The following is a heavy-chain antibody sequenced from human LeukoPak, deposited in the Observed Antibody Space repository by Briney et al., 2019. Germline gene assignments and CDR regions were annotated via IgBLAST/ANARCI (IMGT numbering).Heavy chain of an antibody. J-gene: IGHJ5*02. D-gene: IGHD1-1*01. CDR1: GYTFTGYY. Sequence: ASVKVSCKASGYTFTGYYMHWVRQAPGQGLEWMGRINPNSGGTNYAQKFQGRVTMTRDTSISTAYMELSRLRSDDTAVYYCARDVPGSIGTTARFDPWGQGTLVTVSS. V-gene: IGHV1-2*06. CDR3: ARDVPGSIGTTARFDP. CDR2: INPNSGGT.